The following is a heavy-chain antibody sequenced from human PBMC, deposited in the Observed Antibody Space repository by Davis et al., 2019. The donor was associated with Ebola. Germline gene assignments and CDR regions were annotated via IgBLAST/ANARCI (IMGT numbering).Heavy chain of an antibody. CDR2: TSYGGSSK. CDR3: ARDRPLDFFFGDYYGMDV. J-gene: IGHJ6*02. V-gene: IGHV3-30*03. CDR1: GFTFSSYG. D-gene: IGHD3-16*01. Sequence: PGGSLRLSCAASGFTFSSYGLHWVRQAPGKGLEWVAVTSYGGSSKYYADSVKGRFTISRDNSKNTLYLQMNSLRAEDTAVYYCARDRPLDFFFGDYYGMDVWGQGTTVTVSS.